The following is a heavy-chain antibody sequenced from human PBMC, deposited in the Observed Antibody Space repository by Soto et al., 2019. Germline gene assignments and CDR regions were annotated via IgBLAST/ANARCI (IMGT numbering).Heavy chain of an antibody. V-gene: IGHV1-46*01. J-gene: IGHJ5*02. Sequence: ASVKVSWKASGYTFTSYYMHWVRQAPRQGLEWMGIIDPSGGGTTYAQKFQGRLTMTRDTSTSTVYMELSSLRSEDTAVYYCARDRVDCSGGNCWRSVEDTWGQGTLVTSPQ. D-gene: IGHD2-15*01. CDR3: ARDRVDCSGGNCWRSVEDT. CDR1: GYTFTSYY. CDR2: IDPSGGGT.